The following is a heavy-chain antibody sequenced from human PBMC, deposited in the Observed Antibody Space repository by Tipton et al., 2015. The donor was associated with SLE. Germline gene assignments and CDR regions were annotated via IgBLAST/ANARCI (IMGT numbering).Heavy chain of an antibody. CDR1: GGSVSSGSYY. V-gene: IGHV4-39*07. CDR3: ARLAHYYNDLDV. Sequence: TLSLTCTVSGGSVSSGSYYWAWIRQPPGKGPEWIRTIYYSGSTYYYPSLKSRITISVDTSKNQFSLEVRSVTAADTAVFYCARLAHYYNDLDVWGQGTTVIVSS. CDR2: IYYSGST. J-gene: IGHJ6*02.